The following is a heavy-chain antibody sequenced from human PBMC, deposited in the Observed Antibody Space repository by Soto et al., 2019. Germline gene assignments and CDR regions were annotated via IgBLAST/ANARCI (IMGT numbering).Heavy chain of an antibody. D-gene: IGHD2-21*01. Sequence: SETLSLTCAVSGGSISSGGYSWGWIRQPPGKGLEWIGYIYHSGSTYYNPSLKSRVTISVDRSKNQFSLKLSSVTAADTAVYYCARGNVVAIDYWGQGTLVT. V-gene: IGHV4-30-2*01. CDR2: IYHSGST. CDR3: ARGNVVAIDY. J-gene: IGHJ4*02. CDR1: GGSISSGGYS.